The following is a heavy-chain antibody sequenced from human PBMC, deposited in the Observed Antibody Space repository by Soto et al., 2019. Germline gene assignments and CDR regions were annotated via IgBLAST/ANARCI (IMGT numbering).Heavy chain of an antibody. V-gene: IGHV4-59*08. CDR3: ARHTADDSAWPFDY. J-gene: IGHJ4*02. CDR2: IYSSGST. D-gene: IGHD6-19*01. CDR1: GFSISSFY. Sequence: SETLSHTCTFSGFSISSFYWSWIRQPPGKGLEWIGYIYSSGSTNYNPSLKSRVSISVDTSKNQFSLKLTSVTAADTAVYYCARHTADDSAWPFDYWGQGTLVTVSS.